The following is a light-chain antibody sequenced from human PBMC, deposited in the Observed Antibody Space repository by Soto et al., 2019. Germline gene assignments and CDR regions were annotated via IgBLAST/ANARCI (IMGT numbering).Light chain of an antibody. CDR2: GAS. CDR3: QQYDYWPRT. Sequence: EIVMTQSPATLSVSPGESPTLSCRASQSISSSKLAWHQQNPGQSPRLLMYGASNRATGIPARFSAIGSGTEFTLTIRSLQSEDFAVYYCQQYDYWPRTFGQGTKVDIK. CDR1: QSISSS. J-gene: IGKJ1*01. V-gene: IGKV3-15*01.